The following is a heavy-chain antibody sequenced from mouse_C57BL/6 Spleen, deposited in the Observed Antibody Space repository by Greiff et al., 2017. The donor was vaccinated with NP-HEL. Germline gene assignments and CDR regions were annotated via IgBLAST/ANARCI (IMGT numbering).Heavy chain of an antibody. CDR1: GYTFTSYW. D-gene: IGHD1-1*01. J-gene: IGHJ3*01. V-gene: IGHV1-69*01. CDR3: ARGPGGSSSAWFAD. CDR2: IDPSDSYT. Sequence: VQLQQPGAELVMPGASVKLSCKASGYTFTSYWMHWVKQRPGQGLEWIGEIDPSDSYTNYNQKFKGKSTLTVDKSSSTAYMQLSSLTSEDSAVYYCARGPGGSSSAWFADWGQGTLVTVSA.